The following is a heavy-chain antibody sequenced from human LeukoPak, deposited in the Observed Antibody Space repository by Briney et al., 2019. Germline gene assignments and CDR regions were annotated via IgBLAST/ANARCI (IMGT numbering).Heavy chain of an antibody. D-gene: IGHD5-12*01. CDR1: GFTFSSYA. V-gene: IGHV3-30*04. Sequence: GSLRLSCAASGFTFSSYAMHWVRQAPGKGLEWVAVISYDGSNKYYADSVKGRFTISRDNSKNTLNLQMNNLRAEDTAIYYCAPDPNKWLRNYWGQGTLVTVSS. J-gene: IGHJ4*02. CDR3: APDPNKWLRNY. CDR2: ISYDGSNK.